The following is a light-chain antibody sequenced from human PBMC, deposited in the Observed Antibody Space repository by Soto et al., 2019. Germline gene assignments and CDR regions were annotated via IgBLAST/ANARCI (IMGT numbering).Light chain of an antibody. V-gene: IGKV3-20*01. Sequence: EIVLTQSPGTLSLSPGERATLSCRALQSVSSSSLAWYQQKPGQAPRLLLYGTSSRATGIPDRFSGSGSGTDFTLTISRREPADFAVYYCQQYGNSPMYSCGQGTKLEIK. CDR3: QQYGNSPMYS. J-gene: IGKJ2*03. CDR1: QSVSSSS. CDR2: GTS.